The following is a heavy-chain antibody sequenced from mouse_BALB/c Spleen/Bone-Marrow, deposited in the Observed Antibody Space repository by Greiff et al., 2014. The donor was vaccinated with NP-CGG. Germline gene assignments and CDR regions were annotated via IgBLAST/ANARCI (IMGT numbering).Heavy chain of an antibody. CDR3: AVYDYEGFAY. D-gene: IGHD2-4*01. Sequence: VQLQQSGAELVKPGASVKLSCTASGFNIKDTYMHWVKQRPEQGLEWIGRIDPANGNTKYDPKFQGKATITADTSSNTAYLQLSSLASEDTAVYYCAVYDYEGFAYWGQGTLVTVSA. V-gene: IGHV14-3*02. J-gene: IGHJ3*01. CDR2: IDPANGNT. CDR1: GFNIKDTY.